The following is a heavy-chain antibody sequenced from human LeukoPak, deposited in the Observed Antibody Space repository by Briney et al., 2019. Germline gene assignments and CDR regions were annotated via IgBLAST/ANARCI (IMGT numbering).Heavy chain of an antibody. CDR1: GFTLRYYA. D-gene: IGHD2/OR15-2a*01. CDR2: IFGSGATT. V-gene: IGHV3-23*01. J-gene: IGHJ4*02. Sequence: GGSLRLSCAASGFTLRYYAMSWVRQAPGKGLEWVSDIFGSGATTNHADSVKGRFTISRDNSKNSVYLQMNSLRAEDTAIYYCAKEDSRNMVTFFDYWGQGTLVTVSS. CDR3: AKEDSRNMVTFFDY.